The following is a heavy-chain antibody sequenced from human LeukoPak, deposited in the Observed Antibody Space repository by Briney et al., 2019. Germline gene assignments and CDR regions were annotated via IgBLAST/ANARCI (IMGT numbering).Heavy chain of an antibody. V-gene: IGHV4-59*08. J-gene: IGHJ4*02. CDR3: ARHVVDPRATVVTQWWNSYFVGGTPDPSYFDY. CDR1: GGSISSYY. CDR2: IYYSGST. D-gene: IGHD4-23*01. Sequence: SETLSLTCTVSGGSISSYYWSWIRQPPGKGLEWIGYIYYSGSTNYNPSLKSRVTISVDTSKNQFSLKLSSVTAADTAVYYCARHVVDPRATVVTQWWNSYFVGGTPDPSYFDYWGQGTLVTVSS.